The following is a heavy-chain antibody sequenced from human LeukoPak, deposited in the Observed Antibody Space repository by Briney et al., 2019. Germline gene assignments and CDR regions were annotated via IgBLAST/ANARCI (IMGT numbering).Heavy chain of an antibody. CDR2: MWYDGSNK. CDR1: GFTFSSYG. Sequence: GGSLRLSCAASGFTFSSYGMHWVRQAPGKGLEWVAVMWYDGSNKYYADSVKGRFTISRDNSKNTLYLQMNSLRAEDTAVYYCARPYYDSSGYYYWGNAFDIWGQGTMVTVSS. J-gene: IGHJ3*02. D-gene: IGHD3-22*01. CDR3: ARPYYDSSGYYYWGNAFDI. V-gene: IGHV3-33*01.